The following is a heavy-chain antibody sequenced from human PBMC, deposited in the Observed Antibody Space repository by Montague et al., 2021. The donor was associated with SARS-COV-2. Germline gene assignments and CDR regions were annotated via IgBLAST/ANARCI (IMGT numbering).Heavy chain of an antibody. Sequence: PALVKPTQTLTLTCTFSGFSLSTPNVGVGWIRQPPGKALEWLALIYSNDDKRYSPSLQSRLTITKDTSKNQVVLSLTNVDPVDTATYYCAHLIRYYDIFTGIPFDYWSQGTQVTVSS. V-gene: IGHV2-5*01. J-gene: IGHJ4*02. CDR2: IYSNDDK. CDR1: GFSLSTPNVG. CDR3: AHLIRYYDIFTGIPFDY. D-gene: IGHD3-9*01.